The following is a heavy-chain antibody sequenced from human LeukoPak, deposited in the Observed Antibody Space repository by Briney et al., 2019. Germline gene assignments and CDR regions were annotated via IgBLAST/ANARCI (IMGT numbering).Heavy chain of an antibody. CDR1: GFSVSDYS. V-gene: IGHV3-11*05. CDR2: VMSGRGST. CDR3: TRERRGSYYAFES. D-gene: IGHD3-16*01. J-gene: IGHJ4*02. Sequence: GGSLRLSCAASGFSVSDYSISWIRQPPGKGPEWISYVMSGRGSTNYADSVKGRFTISRDNAKNSVALQLDGLRADDTAVYFCTRERRGSYYAFESWGQGTLVTVSS.